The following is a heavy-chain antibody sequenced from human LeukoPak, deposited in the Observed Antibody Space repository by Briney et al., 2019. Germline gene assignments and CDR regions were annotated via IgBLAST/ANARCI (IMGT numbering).Heavy chain of an antibody. J-gene: IGHJ5*02. D-gene: IGHD2-15*01. Sequence: PGGSLRLSCAASGFTFSSYEMNWVRQAPGKGLEWVSYISSSGSTIYYADSVKGRFTISRDNAKNSLYLQMNSLRAEDTAVYYCALMGGYCSGGSCPGRSWFDPWGQGTLVTVPS. CDR2: ISSSGSTI. CDR3: ALMGGYCSGGSCPGRSWFDP. V-gene: IGHV3-48*03. CDR1: GFTFSSYE.